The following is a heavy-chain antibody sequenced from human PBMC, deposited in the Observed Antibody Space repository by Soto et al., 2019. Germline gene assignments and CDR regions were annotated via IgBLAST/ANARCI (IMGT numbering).Heavy chain of an antibody. V-gene: IGHV2-5*01. D-gene: IGHD3-16*01. CDR1: GFSLRTTGVG. Sequence: QITLKESGPPLVEPTQTLTLTCTYSGFSLRTTGVGVGWIRQPPGKALEWLGIIYWNDAKRYSPSLKNRFTLTIDISKSQVVLTMTNMDPVDTATYYCAHTWGLPFDYWGQGTLVIVSS. J-gene: IGHJ4*02. CDR2: IYWNDAK. CDR3: AHTWGLPFDY.